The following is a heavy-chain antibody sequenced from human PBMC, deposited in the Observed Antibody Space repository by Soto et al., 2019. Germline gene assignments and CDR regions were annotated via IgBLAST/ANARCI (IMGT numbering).Heavy chain of an antibody. V-gene: IGHV1-46*03. D-gene: IGHD1-20*01. CDR1: GYTFTSYY. CDR3: ARDLGVTGTTFVAFDI. J-gene: IGHJ3*02. CDR2: INPSGGST. Sequence: QVQLVQSGAEVKKPGASVKVSCKASGYTFTSYYMHWVRQAPGQGLEWMGIINPSGGSTSYAQKFQGRVTMTRDTYTSTVYMELSSLRSEDTAVYYCARDLGVTGTTFVAFDIWGQGTMVTVSS.